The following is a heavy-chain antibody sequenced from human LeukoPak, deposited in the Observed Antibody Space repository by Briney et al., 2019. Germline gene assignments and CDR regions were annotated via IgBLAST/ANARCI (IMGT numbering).Heavy chain of an antibody. D-gene: IGHD1-1*01. CDR1: GINLCCYL. CDR3: VRAHWNDAAI. Sequence: GGAPRISCVTPGINLCCYLVNRGPPAPRKGPEVVANIKQDGSETYYVDSVKGRFTISRDNAKNSLYLQMNSLRAEDTAVYYCVRAHWNDAAIWGQGTLVTVSS. CDR2: IKQDGSET. J-gene: IGHJ4*02. V-gene: IGHV3-7*01.